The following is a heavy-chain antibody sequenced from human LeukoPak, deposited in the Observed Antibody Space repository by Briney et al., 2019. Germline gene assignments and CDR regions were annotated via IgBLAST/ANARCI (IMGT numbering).Heavy chain of an antibody. Sequence: SETLSLTCTVSGVSISSYYWSWIRQPAGKGLEWIGRIYTSGSTNYNPSLKSRVTMSVDTSKNQFSLKLSSVTAEDTAVYYCARSLVVGATYPYHWGQRTLVTVSS. CDR3: ARSLVVGATYPYH. D-gene: IGHD1-26*01. V-gene: IGHV4-4*07. J-gene: IGHJ5*02. CDR1: GVSISSYY. CDR2: IYTSGST.